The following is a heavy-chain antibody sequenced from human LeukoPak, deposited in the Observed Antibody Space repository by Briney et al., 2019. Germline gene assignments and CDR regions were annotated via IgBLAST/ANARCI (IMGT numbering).Heavy chain of an antibody. Sequence: ASVKVSFKASAYAFTSYGISWVRQAPGPGLERMGWISAYNGNTNYAQKLQSRVTMTTDTSTSTAYMELRSLRADDTAVYYCARDSVTTPFDYWGQGTQVTVSS. J-gene: IGHJ4*02. D-gene: IGHD4-17*01. CDR1: AYAFTSYG. V-gene: IGHV1-18*04. CDR2: ISAYNGNT. CDR3: ARDSVTTPFDY.